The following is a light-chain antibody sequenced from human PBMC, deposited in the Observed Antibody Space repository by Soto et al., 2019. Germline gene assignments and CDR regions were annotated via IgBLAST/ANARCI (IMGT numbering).Light chain of an antibody. CDR3: RQYGSSRWK. V-gene: IGKV3-20*01. CDR2: GAS. J-gene: IGKJ1*01. CDR1: QSVSSNY. Sequence: ETELAQTTATQCLVAGECTSRSSPSSQSVSSNYLAWYQQKPSQAPRLLIYGASSRATGIPDRFSCSGSGTDITLTISLVKPADLPVYYCRQYGSSRWKFGQGTKVDIK.